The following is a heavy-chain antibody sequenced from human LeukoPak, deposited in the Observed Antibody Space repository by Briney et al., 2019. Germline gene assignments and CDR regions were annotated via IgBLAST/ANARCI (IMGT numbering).Heavy chain of an antibody. CDR3: ARAHIFGDRGDY. Sequence: GASVKVSCKASGYTFTSYDINWVRQATGQGLEWMGWMNPNSGNTGYAQKFQGRVTITRNTSISTAYMELSRLRSDDTAVYYCARAHIFGDRGDYWGQGTLVTVSS. J-gene: IGHJ4*02. D-gene: IGHD3-10*02. CDR2: MNPNSGNT. V-gene: IGHV1-8*03. CDR1: GYTFTSYD.